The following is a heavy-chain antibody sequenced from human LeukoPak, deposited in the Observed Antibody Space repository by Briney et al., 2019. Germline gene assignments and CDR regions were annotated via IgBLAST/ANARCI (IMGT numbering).Heavy chain of an antibody. CDR3: ARIPHGTTGEDY. CDR2: IYYSGST. V-gene: IGHV4-39*01. J-gene: IGHJ4*02. Sequence: SETLSLTCSVSGGSISGISYYWGWIRQPPGKGLEWIGSIYYSGSTYYNPSLKSRVTISVDTPKNQFSLKLNSVTAADTAVYYCARIPHGTTGEDYWGQGTLVTVSS. CDR1: GGSISGISYY. D-gene: IGHD1-7*01.